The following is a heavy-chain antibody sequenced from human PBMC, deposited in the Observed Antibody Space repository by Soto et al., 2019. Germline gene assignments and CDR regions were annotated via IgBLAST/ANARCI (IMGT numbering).Heavy chain of an antibody. D-gene: IGHD2-2*01. J-gene: IGHJ6*02. CDR3: ARGRYCSSRNCYVDIMDV. CDR2: ISGSGGST. V-gene: IGHV3-23*01. CDR1: GFTSSSYA. Sequence: GGSLRLSCAASGFTSSSYAMSWVRQAPGKGLEWVSAISGSGGSTYYADCVKGRFTISRDNSKNTLYLQMNSLRSDDTAVYYCARGRYCSSRNCYVDIMDVWGQGTTVTVSS.